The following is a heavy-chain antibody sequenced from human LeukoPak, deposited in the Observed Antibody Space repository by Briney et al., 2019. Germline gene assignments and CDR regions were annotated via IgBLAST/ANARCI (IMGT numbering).Heavy chain of an antibody. J-gene: IGHJ3*02. V-gene: IGHV4-61*02. CDR2: IYTSGST. CDR1: GGSISSDSYY. D-gene: IGHD3-22*01. Sequence: SETLSLTCTVSGGSISSDSYYWSWIRQPAGKGLEWIGRIYTSGSTNYNPSLKSRVTISVDTSKNQFSLKLSSVTAADTAVYYCAREYYDSFAFDIWGQGTMVTVSS. CDR3: AREYYDSFAFDI.